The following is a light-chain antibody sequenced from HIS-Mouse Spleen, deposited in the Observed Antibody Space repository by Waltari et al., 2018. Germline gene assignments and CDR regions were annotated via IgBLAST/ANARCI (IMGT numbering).Light chain of an antibody. CDR1: SSDVGGYNY. V-gene: IGLV2-14*03. CDR2: HVS. Sequence: QSALTQPASVSGSPGQSITISCTGTSSDVGGYNYVSWYQQHPGKAPKLMIYHVSNRPSGVSNRFSGSKSGNTASLTISGLQAEDEADYYCSSYTSSSTGVFGTGTKVTVL. J-gene: IGLJ1*01. CDR3: SSYTSSSTGV.